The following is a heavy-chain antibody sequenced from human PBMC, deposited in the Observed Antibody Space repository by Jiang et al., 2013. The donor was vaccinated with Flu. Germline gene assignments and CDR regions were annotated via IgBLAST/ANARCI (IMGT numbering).Heavy chain of an antibody. CDR2: ISAYNGNT. CDR1: GYTFTSYG. D-gene: IGHD3-22*01. CDR3: ARAPPYDSSGYYYAY. J-gene: IGHJ4*02. Sequence: SGAEVKKPGASVKVSCKASGYTFTSYGISWVRQAPGQGLEWMGWISAYNGNTNYVQKLQGRVTMTTDTSTSTAYMELRSLRSDDTAVYYCARAPPYDSSGYYYAYWGQGTLVTVSS. V-gene: IGHV1-18*01.